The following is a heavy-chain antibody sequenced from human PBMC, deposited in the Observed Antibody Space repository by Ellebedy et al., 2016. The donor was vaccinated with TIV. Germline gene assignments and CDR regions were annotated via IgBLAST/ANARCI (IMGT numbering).Heavy chain of an antibody. CDR1: GGSISSSSYY. Sequence: SETLSLTCTVSGGSISSSSYYWGWIRQPPGKGLEWIGNIYYTGSTYFNPSLKSRVTISVDTSKNQFSLKLSSVTAADTAVYYCARMRYCGGDCWYFDYWGQGTLVTVSS. CDR2: IYYTGST. D-gene: IGHD2-21*02. CDR3: ARMRYCGGDCWYFDY. V-gene: IGHV4-39*01. J-gene: IGHJ4*02.